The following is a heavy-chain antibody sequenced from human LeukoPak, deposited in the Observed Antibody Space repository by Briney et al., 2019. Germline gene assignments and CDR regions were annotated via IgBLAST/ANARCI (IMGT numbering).Heavy chain of an antibody. V-gene: IGHV4-59*12. CDR2: VHYSGTA. D-gene: IGHD1-14*01. J-gene: IGHJ4*02. CDR1: DGSITNYD. Sequence: PSETLSLTCTVSDGSITNYDWSWVRQPPGKGLEFIGHVHYSGTANYNPSLRSRATISMDTSKNQFSLKLSSVTAADTAVYYCARDISGTPADYWGQGTLVTVSS. CDR3: ARDISGTPADY.